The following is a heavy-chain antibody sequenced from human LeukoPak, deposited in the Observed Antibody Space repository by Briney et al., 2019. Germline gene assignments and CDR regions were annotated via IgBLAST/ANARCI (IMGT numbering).Heavy chain of an antibody. CDR3: ARGSELRILK. CDR1: GGSFSGYY. D-gene: IGHD3-3*01. J-gene: IGHJ4*02. V-gene: IGHV4-34*01. Sequence: SETLSLTCAVYGGSFSGYYWSWIRQPPGKGLEWIREINHSGSTNYNPSLKSRVTISVDTSKNQFSLKLRSVTAADTAVYYCARGSELRILKWGQGTLVTVSS. CDR2: INHSGST.